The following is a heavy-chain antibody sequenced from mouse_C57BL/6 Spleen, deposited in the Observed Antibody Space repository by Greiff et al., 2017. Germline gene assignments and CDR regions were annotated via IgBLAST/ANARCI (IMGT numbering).Heavy chain of an antibody. CDR2: IYPSDSET. D-gene: IGHD2-3*01. J-gene: IGHJ3*01. CDR1: GYTFTSYW. Sequence: QVQLKQPGAELVRPGSSVKLSCKASGYTFTSYWMHWVKQRPIQGLEWIGNIYPSDSETYYNEKFKDKATLTADKSSSTAYMQLSSLTSEDSAVYFCAIYDGYYLACFAYWGQGTLVTVSA. V-gene: IGHV1-52*01. CDR3: AIYDGYYLACFAY.